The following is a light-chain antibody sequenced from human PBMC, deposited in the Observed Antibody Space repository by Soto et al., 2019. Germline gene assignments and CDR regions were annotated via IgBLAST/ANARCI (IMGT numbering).Light chain of an antibody. V-gene: IGLV1-51*02. J-gene: IGLJ2*01. Sequence: QSVLTQPPSVSAAPGQKVTISCSGSSSNIGNNYVSWYQQLPGTAPKLLMYENNKRPSGIPDRFSGSKSGTSATLGITGLQTGDEADYYCGTWDSSLSAVVFGGGTKVTVL. CDR2: ENN. CDR3: GTWDSSLSAVV. CDR1: SSNIGNNY.